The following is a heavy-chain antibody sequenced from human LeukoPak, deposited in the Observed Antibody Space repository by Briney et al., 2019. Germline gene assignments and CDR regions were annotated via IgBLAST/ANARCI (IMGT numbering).Heavy chain of an antibody. CDR1: GYTFTSYG. V-gene: IGHV1-18*01. CDR2: ISAYNGNT. J-gene: IGHJ2*01. CDR3: ARPVRGSGWYFDL. D-gene: IGHD6-19*01. Sequence: ASVKVSCKASGYTFTSYGISWVRQAPGQGLEWMGWISAYNGNTNYAQKFQGRVTMTRDTSISTAYMELSRLRSDDTAVYYCARPVRGSGWYFDLWGRGTLVTVSS.